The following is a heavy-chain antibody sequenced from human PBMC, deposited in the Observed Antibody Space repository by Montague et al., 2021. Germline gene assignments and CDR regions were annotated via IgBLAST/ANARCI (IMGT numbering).Heavy chain of an antibody. CDR2: IYYSGST. CDR3: ARALAARWWFDP. CDR1: GGSIRSYY. D-gene: IGHD6-6*01. J-gene: IGHJ5*02. V-gene: IGHV4-59*01. Sequence: SETLSLTYTISGGSIRSYYWNWIRQPPGKGLEWIGYIYYSGSTNYNPSLKSRVNISLDTSNYQFPLNLRSVTAADTAVYYCARALAARWWFDPWGQGTLVTVSS.